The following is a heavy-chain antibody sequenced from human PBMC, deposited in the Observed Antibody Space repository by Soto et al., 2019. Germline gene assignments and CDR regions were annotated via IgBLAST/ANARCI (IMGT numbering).Heavy chain of an antibody. D-gene: IGHD6-13*01. CDR2: ISAYNGNT. CDR3: ARDTSSSSWSPYYYYYGMDV. J-gene: IGHJ6*02. V-gene: IGHV1-18*01. CDR1: GYTFTSYG. Sequence: ASVKVSCKASGYTFTSYGISWVRPAPGQGLEWMGWISAYNGNTNYAQKLQGRVTMTTDTSTSTAYMELRSLRSDDTAVYYCARDTSSSSWSPYYYYYGMDVWGQGTTVTVSS.